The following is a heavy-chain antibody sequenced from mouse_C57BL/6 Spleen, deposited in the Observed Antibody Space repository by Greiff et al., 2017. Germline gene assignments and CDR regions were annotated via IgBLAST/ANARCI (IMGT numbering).Heavy chain of an antibody. D-gene: IGHD1-1*01. CDR2: INPSSGYT. CDR3: QSYYGSKEGYFDV. J-gene: IGHJ1*03. CDR1: GYTFTSYW. Sequence: VQLQQSGAELAKPGASVKLSCKASGYTFTSYWMHWVKQRPGQGLEWIGYINPSSGYTKYNQKFKDKATLTADKSSSTAYMQLSSLTYEDSAVXYCQSYYGSKEGYFDVWGTGTAVTVAS. V-gene: IGHV1-7*01.